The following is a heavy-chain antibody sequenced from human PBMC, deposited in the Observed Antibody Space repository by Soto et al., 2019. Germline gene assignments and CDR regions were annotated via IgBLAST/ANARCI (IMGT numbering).Heavy chain of an antibody. D-gene: IGHD2-2*01. Sequence: PGGSLRLSCAASGFTFSSYGMHWVRQAPGKGLEWVAVISYDGSNKYYASSVKGRFTVSRDNVKNTLSLQMNSLRPEDTAVYYCAKDSGYQLPDNYFYYGLDVWGQGTTVTVSS. CDR2: ISYDGSNK. CDR1: GFTFSSYG. J-gene: IGHJ6*02. CDR3: AKDSGYQLPDNYFYYGLDV. V-gene: IGHV3-30*18.